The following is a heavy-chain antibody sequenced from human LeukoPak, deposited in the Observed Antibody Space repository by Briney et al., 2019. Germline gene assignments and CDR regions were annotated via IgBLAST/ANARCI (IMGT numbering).Heavy chain of an antibody. D-gene: IGHD6-25*01. Sequence: SQTLSLTCAISGDSVSSNSAGWNWIRQSPSRGLEWLGRTYYRSKWYYDYAVSVKSRITINPDTSKNHFSLQLNSVTPEDTAVYYCARGDGSGRNHFDYWGQGTLVTVSS. V-gene: IGHV6-1*01. CDR2: TYYRSKWYY. J-gene: IGHJ4*02. CDR1: GDSVSSNSAG. CDR3: ARGDGSGRNHFDY.